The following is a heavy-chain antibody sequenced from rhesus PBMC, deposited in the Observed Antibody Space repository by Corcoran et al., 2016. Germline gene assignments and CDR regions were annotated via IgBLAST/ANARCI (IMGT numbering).Heavy chain of an antibody. V-gene: IGHV3-183*01. J-gene: IGHJ4*01. CDR3: TTMTTVATT. D-gene: IGHD4-29*01. Sequence: EVQLVESGGGLVQPGGSMRLSCAASGFTFGDYVLSWVRQAPGKGLELVSSISRANSYIYYADSVKGRFTISRDNAKNSLSLQMSSLRAEDTAVYYCTTMTTVATTWGQGVLVTVSS. CDR1: GFTFGDYV. CDR2: ISRANSYI.